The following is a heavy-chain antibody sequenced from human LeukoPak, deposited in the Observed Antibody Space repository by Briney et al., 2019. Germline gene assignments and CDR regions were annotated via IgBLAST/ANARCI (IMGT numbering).Heavy chain of an antibody. D-gene: IGHD6-6*01. J-gene: IGHJ6*03. Sequence: GGSLRLSCAASGFTFSSYSMNWVRQAPGKGLEWVSYISSSSSTIYYADSVKGRFTISRDNAKNSLYLQMNSLRAEDTAVYYCARGRIAARPHYYYYMDVWGKGTTVTVSS. V-gene: IGHV3-48*01. CDR3: ARGRIAARPHYYYYMDV. CDR2: ISSSSSTI. CDR1: GFTFSSYS.